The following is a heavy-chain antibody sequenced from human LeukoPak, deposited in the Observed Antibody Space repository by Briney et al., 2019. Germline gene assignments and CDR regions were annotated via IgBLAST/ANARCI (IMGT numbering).Heavy chain of an antibody. J-gene: IGHJ4*02. D-gene: IGHD3-3*01. Sequence: SETLSLTCTVSGGSISSYYWSWIRQPAGKGLEWIGRIYTSGSTYYNPSLKSRVTMSVDTSKNQFSLKLSSVTAADTAVYYCARGRITIFGVVIMYDYWGQGTLVTVSS. V-gene: IGHV4-4*07. CDR1: GGSISSYY. CDR3: ARGRITIFGVVIMYDY. CDR2: IYTSGST.